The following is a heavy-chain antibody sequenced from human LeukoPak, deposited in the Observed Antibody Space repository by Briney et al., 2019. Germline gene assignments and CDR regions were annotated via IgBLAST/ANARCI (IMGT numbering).Heavy chain of an antibody. D-gene: IGHD5-18*01. CDR1: GFTFSTYW. CDR3: ARGQSYGWFDP. V-gene: IGHV3-74*01. J-gene: IGHJ5*02. CDR2: VNPDGSSI. Sequence: GGSLRLSCAASGFTFSTYWMHWVRQTPGKGLAWVSRVNPDGSSINYADSVKGRFTISRDNAKSTLYLQMKSVTAEDTAVYYCARGQSYGWFDPWGQGTLVTVSS.